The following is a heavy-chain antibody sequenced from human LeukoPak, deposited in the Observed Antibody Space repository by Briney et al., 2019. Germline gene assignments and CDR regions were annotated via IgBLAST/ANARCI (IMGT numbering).Heavy chain of an antibody. CDR1: GDSIAATSYY. V-gene: IGHV4-39*01. CDR3: ARQIRYTYDPNWFHP. J-gene: IGHJ5*02. CDR2: IYYCGNI. Sequence: SETLSLTCSVSGDSIAATSYYWAWLRQPPGKGLEWIMSIYYCGNINYDPSLQSRVTISIDTSKNQFSLSLTSVTAADTAVYFCARQIRYTYDPNWFHPWGQGTLVTVSS. D-gene: IGHD5-12*01.